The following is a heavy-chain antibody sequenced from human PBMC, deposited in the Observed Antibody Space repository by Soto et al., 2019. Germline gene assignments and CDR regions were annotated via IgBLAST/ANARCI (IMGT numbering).Heavy chain of an antibody. CDR1: GVSLTARGVG. V-gene: IGHV2-5*02. Sequence: QITLNESGPTQVKPRQTLTLTCTFSGVSLTARGVGVGWIRQSPGKAPEWLALLYWDDDKRYIPSLKSRLTITKDTSKNQVVLTMAALDAADTATYYCAHRVLRTVFGLVTTTAIYFDFWGQGTPVAVSS. J-gene: IGHJ4*02. D-gene: IGHD3-3*01. CDR3: AHRVLRTVFGLVTTTAIYFDF. CDR2: LYWDDDK.